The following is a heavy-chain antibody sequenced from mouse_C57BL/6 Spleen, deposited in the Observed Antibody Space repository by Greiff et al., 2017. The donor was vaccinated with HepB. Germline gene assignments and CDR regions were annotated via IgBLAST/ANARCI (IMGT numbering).Heavy chain of an antibody. D-gene: IGHD2-12*01. CDR3: ARSYYSTMVDY. J-gene: IGHJ4*01. Sequence: QVQLQQPGAELVRPGSSVKLSCKASGYIFTSYWMDWVKQRPGQGLEWIGNIYPSDSETHYNQKFKDKATLTVDKSSSTAYMQLSSLTSEDSAVYYCARSYYSTMVDYWGQGTSVTVSS. CDR2: IYPSDSET. CDR1: GYIFTSYW. V-gene: IGHV1-61*01.